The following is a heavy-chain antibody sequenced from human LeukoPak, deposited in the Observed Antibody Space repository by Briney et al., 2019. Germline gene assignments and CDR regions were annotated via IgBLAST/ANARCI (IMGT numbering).Heavy chain of an antibody. CDR3: AREGTRGSTHAFDI. Sequence: ASVKVSCKTSGYTFTNYYMHWVLQAPGQGLEWMGIINPSGGRTSYARKFQGRVTMTRDTSTSIVYMELSSLRSEDTAVYYCAREGTRGSTHAFDIWGQGTIVTVSS. V-gene: IGHV1-46*01. CDR1: GYTFTNYY. D-gene: IGHD1-7*01. CDR2: INPSGGRT. J-gene: IGHJ3*02.